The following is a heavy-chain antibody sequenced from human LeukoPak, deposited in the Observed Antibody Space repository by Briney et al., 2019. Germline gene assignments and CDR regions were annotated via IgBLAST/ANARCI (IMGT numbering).Heavy chain of an antibody. CDR1: GFTFSSYA. CDR2: ISSSGAST. D-gene: IGHD5-18*01. CDR3: AKGHQVTFFDY. J-gene: IGHJ4*02. Sequence: GGSLRLSCAASGFTFSSYAMSWVRQTPGKGLEWVSTISSSGASTYHADSVKGRFTIFRDNSKNTMYLQMNSLRAEETAVYYCAKGHQVTFFDYWGQGTLVTVSS. V-gene: IGHV3-23*01.